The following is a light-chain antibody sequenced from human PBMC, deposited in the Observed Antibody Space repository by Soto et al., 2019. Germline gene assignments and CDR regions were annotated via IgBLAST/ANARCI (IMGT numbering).Light chain of an antibody. CDR2: SNN. CDR3: ATWDDSLNGLI. V-gene: IGLV1-44*01. Sequence: QSVLTQPPSASGTPGQRVTISCSGGSSNIKTNGVSWYQQVPGAAPKLLIYSNNQRPSGAPGRFTGSKSGTSASLAIAGLQAEDEATYHCATWDDSLNGLIFGGGTKLTVL. CDR1: SSNIKTNG. J-gene: IGLJ2*01.